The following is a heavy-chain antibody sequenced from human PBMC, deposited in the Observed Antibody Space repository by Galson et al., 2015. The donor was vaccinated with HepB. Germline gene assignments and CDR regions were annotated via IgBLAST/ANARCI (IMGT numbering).Heavy chain of an antibody. J-gene: IGHJ6*02. D-gene: IGHD6-19*01. Sequence: SLRLSCAASGFTFSDYYMRWIRQAPGKGLEWVSYISSSSSYTNYADSVKGRFTISRDDAKNSLYLQMNSLRAEDTAVYYCARDRIAVAGTNYYGMDVWGQGTTVTVSS. CDR1: GFTFSDYY. V-gene: IGHV3-11*06. CDR3: ARDRIAVAGTNYYGMDV. CDR2: ISSSSSYT.